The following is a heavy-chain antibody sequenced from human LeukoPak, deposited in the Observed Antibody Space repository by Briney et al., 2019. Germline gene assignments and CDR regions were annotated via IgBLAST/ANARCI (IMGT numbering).Heavy chain of an antibody. J-gene: IGHJ4*02. D-gene: IGHD6-19*01. V-gene: IGHV4-61*02. CDR2: IYTSGST. Sequence: SQTLSLTCTVSGGSISSGSYYWSWIRQPAGKGLEWIGRIYTSGSTNYNPSLKSRVTISVDTSKNHFSLKLSSVTAADTAVYYCARISSGWYVGLDYWGQGTLVTVSS. CDR1: GGSISSGSYY. CDR3: ARISSGWYVGLDY.